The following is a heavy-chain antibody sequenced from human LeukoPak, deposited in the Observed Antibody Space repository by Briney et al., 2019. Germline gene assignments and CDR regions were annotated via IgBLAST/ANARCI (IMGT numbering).Heavy chain of an antibody. J-gene: IGHJ6*03. CDR1: GGTFSSYA. CDR2: IIPIFGTA. D-gene: IGHD7-27*01. V-gene: IGHV1-69*05. CDR3: ASGSGEVYYYYMDV. Sequence: SVKVSCKASGGTFSSYAISGVRQAPGQGLEWMGGIIPIFGTANYAQKFQGRVTITTDESTSTAYMELSSLRSEDTAVYYCASGSGEVYYYYMDVWGKGTTVTVSS.